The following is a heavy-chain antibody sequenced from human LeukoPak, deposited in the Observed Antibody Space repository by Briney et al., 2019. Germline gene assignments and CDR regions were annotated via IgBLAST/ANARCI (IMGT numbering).Heavy chain of an antibody. J-gene: IGHJ6*02. D-gene: IGHD1-26*01. CDR2: ISSSSSII. V-gene: IGHV3-48*01. CDR3: ARGLWKWELQQGGGMDV. Sequence: GGSLRLSCAASGFAFSNYSMNWVRQAPGNGLEWVSYISSSSSIIYYADSVKGRFTISRDNAKNSLYLQMNSLRAEDTAVYYCARGLWKWELQQGGGMDVWGQGTTVTVSS. CDR1: GFAFSNYS.